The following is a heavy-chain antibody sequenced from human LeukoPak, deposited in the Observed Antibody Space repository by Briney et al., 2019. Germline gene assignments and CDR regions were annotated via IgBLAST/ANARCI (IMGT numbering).Heavy chain of an antibody. D-gene: IGHD3-10*01. CDR3: ARARESRQYYFDS. V-gene: IGHV3-21*01. Sequence: GRSLRLSCAASGFTFSSYSMNWVRQAPGKGLEWVSSISSSSNYIYYADSMKGRFTISRDNAKNSLYLQMNSLTAEDTAVYYCARARESRQYYFDSWGQGTLVTVSS. CDR1: GFTFSSYS. CDR2: ISSSSNYI. J-gene: IGHJ4*02.